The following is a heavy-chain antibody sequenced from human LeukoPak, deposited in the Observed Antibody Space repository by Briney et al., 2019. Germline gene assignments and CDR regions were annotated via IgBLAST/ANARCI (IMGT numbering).Heavy chain of an antibody. Sequence: GGSLRLSCAASGFDLITYAMTWVRQAPAKGLEWVSSIRIDVAGTYYADSVKGRFTISRDNSENTLHLQMNNLRVGDTAKYFCARCMVPSQGWCNWFDPWGQGTLVTVSS. CDR2: IRIDVAGT. V-gene: IGHV3-23*01. CDR3: ARCMVPSQGWCNWFDP. CDR1: GFDLITYA. J-gene: IGHJ5*02. D-gene: IGHD6-13*01.